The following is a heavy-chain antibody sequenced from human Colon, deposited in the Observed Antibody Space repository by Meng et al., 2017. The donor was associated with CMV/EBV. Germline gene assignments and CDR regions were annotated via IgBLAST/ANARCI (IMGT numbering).Heavy chain of an antibody. CDR2: IRFDGSQQ. V-gene: IGHV3-30*02. CDR1: GFIFSHYS. J-gene: IGHJ4*02. CDR3: ATDHLWGMPN. D-gene: IGHD3-3*02. Sequence: QVQLVEAGGGVVQPGGSLILYCVTAGFIFSHYSMQWVRQSPGKGLEWVAHIRFDGSQQFYVQSVKGRFTVSRHDPKNTLYLQMNDLRPEDTGVYYCATDHLWGMPNWGRGTLVTVSS.